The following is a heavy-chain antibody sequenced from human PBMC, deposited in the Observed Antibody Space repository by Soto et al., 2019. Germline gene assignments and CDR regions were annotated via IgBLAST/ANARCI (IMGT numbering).Heavy chain of an antibody. D-gene: IGHD2-2*01. J-gene: IGHJ6*02. CDR1: GFTFSDYY. Sequence: QVQLVESGGGLVKPGGSLRLSCAASGFTFSDYYMSWLRQAPGKGLEWVSYISSSGSTIYYADSVKGRFTISRDNAKNSLYLQRNSLRAEDTAVYYCASVRPDYYYYGMDVWGQGTTVTVSS. CDR2: ISSSGSTI. CDR3: ASVRPDYYYYGMDV. V-gene: IGHV3-11*01.